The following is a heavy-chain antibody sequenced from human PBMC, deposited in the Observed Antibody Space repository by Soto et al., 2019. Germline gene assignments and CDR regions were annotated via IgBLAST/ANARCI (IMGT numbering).Heavy chain of an antibody. Sequence: VQLVESGGGLVQPGGSLRLSCAASGSAFTSPWIHWVRQAPGKGLVWVSRIKSDGRRTDYEESVKGRFTISRYNAKNTLHLQMNGLRVEDTAVYYCAPGYCDGDACYGDAFDVWGQGTMVTVSS. CDR2: IKSDGRRT. J-gene: IGHJ3*01. CDR1: GSAFTSPW. CDR3: APGYCDGDACYGDAFDV. V-gene: IGHV3-74*01. D-gene: IGHD2-21*01.